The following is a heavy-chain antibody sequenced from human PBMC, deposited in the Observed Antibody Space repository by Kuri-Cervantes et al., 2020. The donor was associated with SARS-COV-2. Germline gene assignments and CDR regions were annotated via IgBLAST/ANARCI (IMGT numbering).Heavy chain of an antibody. CDR1: GYTFTSYG. V-gene: IGHV1-18*01. Sequence: ASVKVSCKASGYTFTSYGISWVRQAPGQGLEWMGWISAYNGNTNYAQKLQGRVTMTTDTSTSTAYMELRSLRSDDTAVYYCAIGVTIFGVAPGSYWGQGTLVTVSS. J-gene: IGHJ4*02. CDR3: AIGVTIFGVAPGSY. CDR2: ISAYNGNT. D-gene: IGHD3-3*01.